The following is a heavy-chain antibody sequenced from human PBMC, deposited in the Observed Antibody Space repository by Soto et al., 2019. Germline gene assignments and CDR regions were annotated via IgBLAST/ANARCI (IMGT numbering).Heavy chain of an antibody. CDR3: AKGGGAGSDY. D-gene: IGHD1-26*01. CDR2: VNEDGSEK. CDR1: GFTFSNYY. Sequence: EVQLVESGGGLVQPGGSLRLSCAASGFTFSNYYMSWVRQAQGTGLEWVANVNEDGSEKYYVDSVKGRFTVSRDNAKNSLYLQMNSLRAEDTAVYYGAKGGGAGSDYWGQGTLVTVSS. V-gene: IGHV3-7*01. J-gene: IGHJ4*02.